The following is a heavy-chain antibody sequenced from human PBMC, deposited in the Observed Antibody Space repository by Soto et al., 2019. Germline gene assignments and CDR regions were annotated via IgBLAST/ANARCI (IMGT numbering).Heavy chain of an antibody. D-gene: IGHD6-25*01. Sequence: QVQLVESGGGVVQSGRSLTLSCAASGFSFRTYGMQWLRRAPGKGLEWVAFIWYDGTKKFDANSVKGRSTISKDNSNISLSLQMSAQAAEDTAVYYCARDEFTAVAGSVNCFDPGGQGTLVSFSS. CDR2: IWYDGTKK. CDR3: ARDEFTAVAGSVNCFDP. CDR1: GFSFRTYG. V-gene: IGHV3-33*01. J-gene: IGHJ5*02.